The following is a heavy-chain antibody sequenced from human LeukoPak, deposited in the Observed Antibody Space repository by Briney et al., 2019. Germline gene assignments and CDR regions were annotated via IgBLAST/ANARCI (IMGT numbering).Heavy chain of an antibody. V-gene: IGHV3-48*04. CDR1: GFTFSSYS. J-gene: IGHJ4*02. CDR2: ISSSSSTI. CDR3: AREGGDNWNDFFDY. D-gene: IGHD1-1*01. Sequence: GGSLKLSCAASGFTFSSYSMNWVRQAPGKGLEWVSYISSSSSTIYYADSVKGRFTISRDNAKNSLYLQINSLRAEDTAVYYCAREGGDNWNDFFDYWGEGTLVTVSS.